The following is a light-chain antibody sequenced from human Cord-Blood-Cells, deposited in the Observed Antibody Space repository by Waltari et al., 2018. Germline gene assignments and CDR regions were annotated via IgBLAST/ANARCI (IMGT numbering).Light chain of an antibody. Sequence: QSALTQPVSVSGSPGQSITISCTGTRSDVGSYNLVSWYQQHPGKAPKLMIYEGSKRPSGVSNRFSGSKSGNTASLTISGLQAEDEADYYCCSYAGSSTWVFGGGTKLTVL. J-gene: IGLJ3*02. CDR2: EGS. V-gene: IGLV2-23*01. CDR3: CSYAGSSTWV. CDR1: RSDVGSYNL.